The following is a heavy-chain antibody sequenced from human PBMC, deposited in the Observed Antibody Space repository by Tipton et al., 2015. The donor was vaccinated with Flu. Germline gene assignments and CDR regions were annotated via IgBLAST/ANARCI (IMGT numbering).Heavy chain of an antibody. CDR3: ARDQNPLDV. D-gene: IGHD2/OR15-2a*01. J-gene: IGHJ6*02. CDR2: INARGDDS. V-gene: IGHV1-46*01. Sequence: QSGPEVKNLGASVKISCKAFGSTSTDYYINWVRQAPGQGLEWVGIINARGDDSGYVQRFQGRLTLTKDPSTSTVYMELSSLRSEDMAVYYCARDQNPLDVWGQGTAVTVS. CDR1: GSTSTDYY.